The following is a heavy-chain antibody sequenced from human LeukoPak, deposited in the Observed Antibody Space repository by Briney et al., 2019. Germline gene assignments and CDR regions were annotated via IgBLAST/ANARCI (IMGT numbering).Heavy chain of an antibody. V-gene: IGHV4-30-4*08. Sequence: SRTLSLTCTVSGGSISSGDYYWSWIRQPPGKGLEWIGYIHYSGSTYYNPSLKSRVTISVDTSKNQFSLKLSSVTAADTAVYYCARGLGGYDSSGYYYSNWFDPWGQGTLVTVSS. D-gene: IGHD3-22*01. CDR3: ARGLGGYDSSGYYYSNWFDP. CDR2: IHYSGST. CDR1: GGSISSGDYY. J-gene: IGHJ5*02.